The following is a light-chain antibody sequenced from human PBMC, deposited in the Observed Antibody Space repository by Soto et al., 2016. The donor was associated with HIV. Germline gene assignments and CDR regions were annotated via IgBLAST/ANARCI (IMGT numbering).Light chain of an antibody. V-gene: IGLV3-21*03. CDR1: NVGSKS. CDR2: DDS. J-gene: IGLJ2*01. CDR3: QVWDASTDLVV. Sequence: SYELTQPPSLSVAPRKTASITCGGNNVGSKSVQWYQQKPGQAPILVLYDDSDRPSGTPERFSGSNSGDTATLSISRVEAGDEADYYCQVWDASTDLVVFGGGTKLTVL.